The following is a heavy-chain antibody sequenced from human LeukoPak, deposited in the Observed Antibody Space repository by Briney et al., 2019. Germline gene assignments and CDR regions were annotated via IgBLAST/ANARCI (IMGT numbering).Heavy chain of an antibody. CDR2: IYYSGST. V-gene: IGHV4-59*01. J-gene: IGHJ4*02. D-gene: IGHD6-6*01. Sequence: SETLSLTCTVSGGSISSYYWSWIWQPPGKGLEWIGYIYYSGSTNYNPSLKSRVTISVDTSKNQFSLKLSSVTAADTAVYYCARSNSLAARPSPPRYWGQGTLVTVSS. CDR1: GGSISSYY. CDR3: ARSNSLAARPSPPRY.